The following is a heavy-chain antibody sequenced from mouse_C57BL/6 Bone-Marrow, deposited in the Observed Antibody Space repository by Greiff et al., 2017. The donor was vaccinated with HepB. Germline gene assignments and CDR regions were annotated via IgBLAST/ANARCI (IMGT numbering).Heavy chain of an antibody. V-gene: IGHV2-5*01. CDR2: IWRGGST. Sequence: QVQLQQSGPGLVQPSQSLSITCTVSGFSLTSYGVHWVRQSPGKGLEWLGVIWRGGSTDYTAAFMSRLSITKDNSKSQVFFKMNSLQADDTAIYYCAKNDDGSYYAMDYWGQGTSVTVSS. CDR1: GFSLTSYG. D-gene: IGHD2-3*01. CDR3: AKNDDGSYYAMDY. J-gene: IGHJ4*01.